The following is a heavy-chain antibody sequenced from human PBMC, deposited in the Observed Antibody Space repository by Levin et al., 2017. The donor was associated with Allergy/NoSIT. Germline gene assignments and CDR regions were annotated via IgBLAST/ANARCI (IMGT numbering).Heavy chain of an antibody. J-gene: IGHJ4*02. CDR2: IYSGDNT. D-gene: IGHD3-10*01. CDR1: GFTVSSNY. Sequence: LPGGSLRLSCAASGFTVSSNYMSWVRQAPGKGLEWVSVIYSGDNTYYADSVKGRFTISTDNSKNTLYLQMNSLRAEDTAVYYCARDRITMVRGVMRNYFDYWGQGTLVTVSS. CDR3: ARDRITMVRGVMRNYFDY. V-gene: IGHV3-66*01.